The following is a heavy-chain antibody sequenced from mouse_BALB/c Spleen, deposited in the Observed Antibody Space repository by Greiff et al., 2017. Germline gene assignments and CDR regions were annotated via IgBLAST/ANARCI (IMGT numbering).Heavy chain of an antibody. CDR3: ARGGNYYYGSSYGYYAMDY. CDR1: GYTFTSYV. J-gene: IGHJ4*01. V-gene: IGHV1-14*01. CDR2: INPYNDGT. D-gene: IGHD1-1*01. Sequence: VQLPQSGPELIKPGASVKMSCRASGYTFTSYVMHWVEQTPGRGLEWIGYINPYNDGTKYNEKFKGKATLTSDKSSSTAYMELSSLTSEDSAVYYCARGGNYYYGSSYGYYAMDYWGQGTSVTVSS.